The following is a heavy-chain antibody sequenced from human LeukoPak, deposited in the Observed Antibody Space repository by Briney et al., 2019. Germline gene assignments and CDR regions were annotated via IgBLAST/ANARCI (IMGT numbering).Heavy chain of an antibody. CDR2: IYPGDSDT. D-gene: IGHD6-13*01. Sequence: GESLKISCKGSGYSFTSYWIGWVRQMPGKGLEWMGIIYPGDSDTRYSPPFQGQVTISADKSISTAYLQWSSLKASDTAMYYCARYVAIAAAGTWFDPWGQGTLVTVSS. J-gene: IGHJ5*02. V-gene: IGHV5-51*01. CDR3: ARYVAIAAAGTWFDP. CDR1: GYSFTSYW.